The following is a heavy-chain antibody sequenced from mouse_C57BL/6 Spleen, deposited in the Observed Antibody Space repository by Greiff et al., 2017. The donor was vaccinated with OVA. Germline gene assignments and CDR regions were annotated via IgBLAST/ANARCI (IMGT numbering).Heavy chain of an antibody. D-gene: IGHD2-4*01. CDR1: GYTFTDYE. V-gene: IGHV1-15*01. CDR2: IDPETGGT. CDR3: TIRDDYDWYFDV. J-gene: IGHJ1*03. Sequence: QVQLQQSGAELVRPGASVTLSCKASGYTFTDYEMHWVKQTPVHGLEWIGAIDPETGGTAYNQKFKGKAILTADKSSSTAYMELRSLTSEDSAVYYCTIRDDYDWYFDVWGTGTTVTVAS.